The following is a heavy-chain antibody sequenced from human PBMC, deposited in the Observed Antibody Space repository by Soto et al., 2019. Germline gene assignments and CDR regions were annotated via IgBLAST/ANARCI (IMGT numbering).Heavy chain of an antibody. CDR1: GGTFSSYA. CDR3: VRGKYCSGGSCYSDWFDP. CDR2: IIPIFGTA. V-gene: IGHV1-69*01. J-gene: IGHJ5*02. Sequence: QVQQVQSGAEVKKPGSSVKVSCKASGGTFSSYAISWVRQAPGQGLEWMGGIIPIFGTANYAQKFQGRVTITADESTSTAYMELSSLRSEDTAVYYCVRGKYCSGGSCYSDWFDPWGQGTLVTVSS. D-gene: IGHD2-15*01.